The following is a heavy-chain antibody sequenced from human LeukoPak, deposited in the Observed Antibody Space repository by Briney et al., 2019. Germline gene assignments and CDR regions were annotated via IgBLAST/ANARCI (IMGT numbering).Heavy chain of an antibody. Sequence: GGSLRLSCAASGFTFSSYSMNWVRQAPGKGLEWVSSISSSSSYIYYADSVKGRFTISRDNAKNSLYLQMNSLRAEDTAVYYCARAQDNGGIYFSYYYYYYMDVWGKGTTVTVSS. CDR1: GFTFSSYS. CDR3: ARAQDNGGIYFSYYYYYYMDV. V-gene: IGHV3-21*01. D-gene: IGHD1-26*01. J-gene: IGHJ6*03. CDR2: ISSSSSYI.